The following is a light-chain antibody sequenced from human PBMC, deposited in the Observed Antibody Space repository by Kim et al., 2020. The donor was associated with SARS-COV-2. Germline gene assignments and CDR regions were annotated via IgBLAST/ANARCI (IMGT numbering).Light chain of an antibody. J-gene: IGKJ1*01. CDR2: GAS. CDR3: HQYGSSRWT. CDR1: QTTSSSY. V-gene: IGKV3-20*01. Sequence: PGERATLSCRARQTTSSSYLAWYQQKPGQAPRLLIYGASSRATGIPDRFSGSGSGIDFTLTISRLEPEDFAVYYCHQYGSSRWTFGQGTKVDIK.